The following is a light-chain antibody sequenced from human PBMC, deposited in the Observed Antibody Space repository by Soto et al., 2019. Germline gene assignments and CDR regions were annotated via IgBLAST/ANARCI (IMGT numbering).Light chain of an antibody. CDR3: QQYDNLPPLT. CDR2: DAS. CDR1: QDISNY. Sequence: DIQMTQSPSSLSASVGDRVTITCQASQDISNYLNWYQQKPGKAPKLLIYDASNLETGVPSRFSGSGYWTDFTFTISSLQPEDIATYYCQQYDNLPPLTFGGGTKVEIK. V-gene: IGKV1-33*01. J-gene: IGKJ4*01.